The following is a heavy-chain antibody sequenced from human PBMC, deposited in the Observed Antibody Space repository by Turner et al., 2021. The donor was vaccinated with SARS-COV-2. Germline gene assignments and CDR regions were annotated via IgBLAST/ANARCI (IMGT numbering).Heavy chain of an antibody. CDR2: INPNSGGT. V-gene: IGHV1-2*02. CDR3: ARGASVTPDRYYYYYFGMDV. Sequence: QVQPVQSGAEVKKPGASVKVPCKASGYTFTGYYMHWVRQAPGQGLEWMGWINPNSGGTNYAQKFQGRVTMTRDTSISTAYLELSRLRSDDTAVYYCARGASVTPDRYYYYYFGMDVWGQGTTVTVSS. J-gene: IGHJ6*02. CDR1: GYTFTGYY. D-gene: IGHD4-17*01.